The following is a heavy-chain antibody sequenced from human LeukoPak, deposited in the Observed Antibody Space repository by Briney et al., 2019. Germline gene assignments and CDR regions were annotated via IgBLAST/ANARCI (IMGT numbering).Heavy chain of an antibody. J-gene: IGHJ3*02. CDR1: GYTFTNYY. D-gene: IGHD3-22*01. CDR3: ARVAPRYYYDSSGYRGGAFDI. Sequence: PSVKVSCKASGYTFTNYYMHWVRQAPGQGLEWMGIINPSGGSTSYAQKFQGRVTMTRDTSTSTVYMELSSLRSEDMAVYYCARVAPRYYYDSSGYRGGAFDIWGQGTMVTVSS. V-gene: IGHV1-46*01. CDR2: INPSGGST.